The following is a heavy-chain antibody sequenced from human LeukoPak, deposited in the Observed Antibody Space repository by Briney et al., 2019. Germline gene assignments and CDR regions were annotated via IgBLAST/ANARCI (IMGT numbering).Heavy chain of an antibody. CDR2: IRYDGSNK. D-gene: IGHD5-24*01. Sequence: GGSLRLSCAASGFTFSSYGMHWVRQAPGKGLEWVAFIRYDGSNKYYADSVKGRFTISRDNSKNTLYLQMNSLRAEDTAVYYCAKDPSSRWLQTFNYFHYYMDVWGKGTTVTVSS. J-gene: IGHJ6*03. CDR1: GFTFSSYG. V-gene: IGHV3-30*02. CDR3: AKDPSSRWLQTFNYFHYYMDV.